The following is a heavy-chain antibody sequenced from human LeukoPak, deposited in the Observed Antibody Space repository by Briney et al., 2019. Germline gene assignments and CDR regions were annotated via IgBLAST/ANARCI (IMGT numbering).Heavy chain of an antibody. J-gene: IGHJ5*02. CDR3: ARAGTVSAGHDGFDP. Sequence: SETLSLTCTVSGYSISSGYYWGWIRQPPGKGLEWIGEINHSGSTNYNPSLKSRVTISVDTSKNQFSLKLSSVTAADTAVYYCARAGTVSAGHDGFDPWGQGTLVTVSS. V-gene: IGHV4-38-2*02. D-gene: IGHD2-2*01. CDR2: INHSGST. CDR1: GYSISSGYY.